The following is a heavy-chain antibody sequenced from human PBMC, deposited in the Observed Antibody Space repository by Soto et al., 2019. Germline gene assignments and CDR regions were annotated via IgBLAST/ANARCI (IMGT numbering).Heavy chain of an antibody. CDR3: AGIQRVSSGYEH. Sequence: QVQLVQSGAEVRKPGASVKVSCKASGYTFAGNYMHWVRQAPGQGLEWMGWIDPNSGGTKYGQNFQGWVTMTRDTSISTAYMEFTELKPDDTAVYYCAGIQRVSSGYEHWGQGTLVTVSS. D-gene: IGHD5-12*01. J-gene: IGHJ1*01. CDR2: IDPNSGGT. V-gene: IGHV1-2*04. CDR1: GYTFAGNY.